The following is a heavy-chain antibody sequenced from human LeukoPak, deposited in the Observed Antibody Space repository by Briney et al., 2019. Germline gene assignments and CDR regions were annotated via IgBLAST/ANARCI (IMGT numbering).Heavy chain of an antibody. Sequence: GGSLRLSCAASGFTFSSYWMNWVRQAPGKGLEWVSSISSSSSYIYYADSVKGRFTISRDNAKNSLYLQMNSLRAEDTAVYYCARAPPPLYYYDSGGYYSNFDYWGQGTLVTVSS. CDR3: ARAPPPLYYYDSGGYYSNFDY. CDR1: GFTFSSYW. CDR2: ISSSSSYI. J-gene: IGHJ4*02. D-gene: IGHD3-22*01. V-gene: IGHV3-21*01.